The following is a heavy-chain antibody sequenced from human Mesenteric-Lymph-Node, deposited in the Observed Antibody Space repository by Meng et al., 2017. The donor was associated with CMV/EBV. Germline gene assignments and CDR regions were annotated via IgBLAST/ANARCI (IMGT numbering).Heavy chain of an antibody. J-gene: IGHJ4*02. CDR1: GGSISSSSYF. D-gene: IGHD3-22*01. CDR3: VYYDSSGACPQDY. Sequence: GSLRLSCTVSGGSISSSSYFWGWIRQPPGKGLEWIGEINQSGSTNYNPSLKSRVTISVDTSKNQFSLKLSSVTAADTAVYYCVYYDSSGACPQDYWGQGTLVTVSS. V-gene: IGHV4-39*07. CDR2: INQSGST.